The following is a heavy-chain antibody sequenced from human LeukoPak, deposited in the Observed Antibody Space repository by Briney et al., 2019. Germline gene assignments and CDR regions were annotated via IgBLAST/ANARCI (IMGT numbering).Heavy chain of an antibody. J-gene: IGHJ6*02. CDR3: ARGSSTVTTASYYYGMDV. CDR1: GXSISSYY. Sequence: SETLSPTCTVSGXSISSYYWSWIRQPPGKGLEWIGYIYYSGSTNYNPSLKSRVTISVDTSKNQFSLKLSSVTAADTAVYYCARGSSTVTTASYYYGMDVWGQGTTVTVSS. D-gene: IGHD4-11*01. CDR2: IYYSGST. V-gene: IGHV4-59*01.